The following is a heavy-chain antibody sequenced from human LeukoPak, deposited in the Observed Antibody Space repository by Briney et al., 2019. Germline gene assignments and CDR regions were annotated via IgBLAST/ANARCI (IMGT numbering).Heavy chain of an antibody. CDR2: IYHSGST. Sequence: SETLSLTCTVSGYSISSGYYWGWIRQPPGKGLEWIGSIYHSGSTYYNPSLKSRLAISVDTSKNQLSLNLSSVTAADTAVYYCARRTFGGVIAYWGQGTLVTVSS. J-gene: IGHJ4*02. V-gene: IGHV4-38-2*02. CDR3: ARRTFGGVIAY. CDR1: GYSISSGYY. D-gene: IGHD3-16*02.